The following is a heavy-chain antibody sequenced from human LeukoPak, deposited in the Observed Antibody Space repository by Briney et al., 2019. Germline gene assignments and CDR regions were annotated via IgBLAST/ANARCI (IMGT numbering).Heavy chain of an antibody. Sequence: PGGSLRLSCAASGFTFSSYAMSWVRQGPGKGLEWVSVISGSGGSTYYADSVKGRFTISRDNSKNTLYLQMNSLRAEDTAVYYCAKGRDYSNYYYFDYWGQGTLVTVSS. J-gene: IGHJ4*02. CDR2: ISGSGGST. CDR1: GFTFSSYA. V-gene: IGHV3-23*01. D-gene: IGHD4-11*01. CDR3: AKGRDYSNYYYFDY.